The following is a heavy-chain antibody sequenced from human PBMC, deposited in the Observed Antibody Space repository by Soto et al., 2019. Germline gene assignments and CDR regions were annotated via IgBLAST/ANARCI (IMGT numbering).Heavy chain of an antibody. CDR1: GDSVTSHY. V-gene: IGHV4-59*02. Sequence: SDTLSLTCSFSGDSVTSHYLTWIRQSPEKGLEWIGYMHYTGFSHYNPSLKSRLTISVDRSKNQFTLQLTSVTVEDTAVYYCVTSYGNDWYTYWGQGTQVNVSS. D-gene: IGHD3-9*01. J-gene: IGHJ4*02. CDR2: MHYTGFS. CDR3: VTSYGNDWYTY.